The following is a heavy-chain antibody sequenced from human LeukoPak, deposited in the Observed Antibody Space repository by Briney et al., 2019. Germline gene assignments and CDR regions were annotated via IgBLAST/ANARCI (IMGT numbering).Heavy chain of an antibody. CDR1: GDSVSSNNGA. Sequence: SQTLSLTCAISGDSVSSNNGAWNWIRQSPSRGLEWLGRTYYRSKWYNDYAESLISRITISPVTSKNQFSLKLSSVTAADTAVYYCARLGWWDSWGQGTLVTVSP. CDR2: TYYRSKWYN. J-gene: IGHJ4*02. CDR3: ARLGWWDS. D-gene: IGHD2-15*01. V-gene: IGHV6-1*01.